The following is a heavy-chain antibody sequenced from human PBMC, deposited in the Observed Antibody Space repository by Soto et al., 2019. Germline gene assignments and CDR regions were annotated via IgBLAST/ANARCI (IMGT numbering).Heavy chain of an antibody. V-gene: IGHV4-31*03. CDR3: ARGYYDILTGYYGSRYGMDV. CDR1: GGSITRGGYY. D-gene: IGHD3-9*01. CDR2: IYNSGTT. Sequence: PSETLSLTCTVSGGSITRGGYYWSWIRQHPGKGLEWIGYIYNSGTTYYNPSLKSRVTISVDTSKNQFSLKLSSVTAADTAVYYCARGYYDILTGYYGSRYGMDVWGQGTTVTVS. J-gene: IGHJ6*02.